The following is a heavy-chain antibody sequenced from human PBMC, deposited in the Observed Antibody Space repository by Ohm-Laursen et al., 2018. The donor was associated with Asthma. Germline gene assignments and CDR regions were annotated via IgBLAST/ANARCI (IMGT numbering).Heavy chain of an antibody. D-gene: IGHD1-1*01. CDR2: IFSNDEK. CDR3: ALVDLEPTRFDP. Sequence: TQTLTLTCTVSGFSLRNARMGVSWIRQPPGKALEWLAHIFSNDEKSYSTSLKSRLTITKVTSKNQVVLTMTNMDPVDTATYYCALVDLEPTRFDPWGQGTLVTVSS. V-gene: IGHV2-26*01. CDR1: GFSLRNARMG. J-gene: IGHJ5*02.